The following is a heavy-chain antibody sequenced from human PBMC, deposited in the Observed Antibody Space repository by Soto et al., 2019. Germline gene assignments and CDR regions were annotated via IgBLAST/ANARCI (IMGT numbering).Heavy chain of an antibody. CDR1: GFTVSSNH. CDR2: IYSGGST. D-gene: IGHD3-16*01. Sequence: PGGSLRLSCASSGFTVSSNHMSWVRQAPGKGLEWVSLIYSGGSTYYADSVKGRFTFSRDNSQNTLYLQMNSLRAEDTAVYYCAGPGEQHRYWGQGTLVTVSS. CDR3: AGPGEQHRY. J-gene: IGHJ4*02. V-gene: IGHV3-66*01.